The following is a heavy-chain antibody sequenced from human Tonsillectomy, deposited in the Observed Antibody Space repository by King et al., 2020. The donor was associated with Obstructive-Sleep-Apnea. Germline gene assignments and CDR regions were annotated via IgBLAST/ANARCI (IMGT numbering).Heavy chain of an antibody. V-gene: IGHV3-23*04. Sequence: VQLVESGGGLVQPGGSLRLSCAASGFTFSSYAMSWVRQAPGKGLEWVSAISGSGGSTYYADSVKGRFTISRDTSKNTLYLQMNSLGAEDTAVFYCAKGSAAGTYFDYWGQGTLVTVSS. D-gene: IGHD6-13*01. CDR1: GFTFSSYA. J-gene: IGHJ4*02. CDR2: ISGSGGST. CDR3: AKGSAAGTYFDY.